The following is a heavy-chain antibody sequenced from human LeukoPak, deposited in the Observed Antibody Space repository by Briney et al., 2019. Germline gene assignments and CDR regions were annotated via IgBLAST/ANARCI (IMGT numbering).Heavy chain of an antibody. Sequence: PGGSLRLSCAASGFTFYTYAMNWVRQAPGKGLQWVAAISGSGGTIYYADSVKGRFTISRDNSKNTVYLQLSSLRAEDTAVYYCAKDPSDFLVDCWGQGTLVTVSS. V-gene: IGHV3-23*01. CDR3: AKDPSDFLVDC. D-gene: IGHD2-21*02. CDR1: GFTFYTYA. J-gene: IGHJ4*02. CDR2: ISGSGGTI.